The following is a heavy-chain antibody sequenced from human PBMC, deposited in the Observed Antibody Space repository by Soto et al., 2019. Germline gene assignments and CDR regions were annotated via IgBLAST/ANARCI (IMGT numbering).Heavy chain of an antibody. CDR1: GGTFSSYA. CDR3: ARSQGSSTSLEIYYYYYYGMDV. J-gene: IGHJ6*02. V-gene: IGHV1-69*01. Sequence: QVQLVQSGAEVKQPGSSVKVSCKASGGTFSSYAIIWVRQAPGQGLEWMGGIIPISGTANYAQKFQGRVTITADESTSTAYMELSSLRSEDTAVYYCARSQGSSTSLEIYYYYYYGMDVWGQGTTVTVSS. D-gene: IGHD2-2*01. CDR2: IIPISGTA.